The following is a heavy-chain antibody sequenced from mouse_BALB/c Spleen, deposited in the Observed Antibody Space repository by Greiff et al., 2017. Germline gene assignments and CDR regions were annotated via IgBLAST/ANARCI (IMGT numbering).Heavy chain of an antibody. CDR2: INPSTGYT. CDR1: GYTFTSYW. J-gene: IGHJ4*01. D-gene: IGHD1-1*02. V-gene: IGHV1-7*01. Sequence: QVQLQQSGAELAKPGASVKMSCKASGYTFTSYWMHWVKQRPGQGLEWIGYINPSTGYTEYNQKFKDKATLTADKSSSTAYMQLSSLTSEDSAVYYCARSEGSPYAMDYWGQGTSVTVSS. CDR3: ARSEGSPYAMDY.